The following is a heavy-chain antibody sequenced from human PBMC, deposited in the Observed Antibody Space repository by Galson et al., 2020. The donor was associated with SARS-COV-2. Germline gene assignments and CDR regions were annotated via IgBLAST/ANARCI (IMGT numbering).Heavy chain of an antibody. Sequence: SETLSLTCTVSGGSISSGSYYWGWIRQPPGKGLEWIGSIYYSGSTYYNPSLKSRVTISVDTSKNQFSLKLSSVTAADTAVYYCASDSTIAVAALNYYYGMDVWGQGTTVTVSS. J-gene: IGHJ6*02. D-gene: IGHD6-19*01. CDR2: IYYSGST. CDR1: GGSISSGSYY. V-gene: IGHV4-39*01. CDR3: ASDSTIAVAALNYYYGMDV.